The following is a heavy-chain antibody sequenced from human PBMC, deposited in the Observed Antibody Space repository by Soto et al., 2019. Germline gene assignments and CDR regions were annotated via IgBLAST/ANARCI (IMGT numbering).Heavy chain of an antibody. D-gene: IGHD6-13*01. V-gene: IGHV1-2*04. CDR1: GYTFTSYY. Sequence: ASVNVSCKASGYTFTSYYMHWVRQAPGQGLEWMGWINPNSGGTNYAQKFQGWVTMTRDTSISTAYMELSRLRSDDTAVYYCARGNGIAAAGTLHWFDPWGQGTLVTVSS. CDR3: ARGNGIAAAGTLHWFDP. CDR2: INPNSGGT. J-gene: IGHJ5*02.